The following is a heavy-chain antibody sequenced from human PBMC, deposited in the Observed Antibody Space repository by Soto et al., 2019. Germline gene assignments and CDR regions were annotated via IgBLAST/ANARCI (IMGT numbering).Heavy chain of an antibody. CDR1: GFTFSSYW. J-gene: IGHJ4*02. D-gene: IGHD1-1*01. CDR3: ARGLNDDS. Sequence: GGSLRLSCAASGFTFSSYWMSWVRQAPGKGLEWVANIKQDGSEKYYVDSVKGRFTISRDNSKNTLFLQMNSLRVGDTAIYFCARGLNDDSWGQGTLVTVSS. V-gene: IGHV3-7*03. CDR2: IKQDGSEK.